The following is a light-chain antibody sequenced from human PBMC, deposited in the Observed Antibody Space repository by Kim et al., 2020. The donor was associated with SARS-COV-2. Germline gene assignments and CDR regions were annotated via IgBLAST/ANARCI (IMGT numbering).Light chain of an antibody. CDR1: SSDVGYYHY. CDR3: ISSTNRNNNFV. CDR2: DAT. J-gene: IGLJ1*01. V-gene: IGLV2-14*03. Sequence: HSSTTICSADSSDVGYYHYASWCHQHHRHAAPIMIFDATDRPPAVSAPFSGSNSGNTASLTISGLQDEDEADYYCISSTNRNNNFVFGAGTQVTVL.